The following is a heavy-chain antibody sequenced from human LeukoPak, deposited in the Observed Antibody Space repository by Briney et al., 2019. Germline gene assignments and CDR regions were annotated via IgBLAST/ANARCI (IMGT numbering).Heavy chain of an antibody. J-gene: IGHJ4*02. V-gene: IGHV3-23*01. Sequence: HPGGSLRLSCAASGFSFSDYAMSWVRQAPGKGLEWVSAISGSGDSTYYADSVKGRFTISRDNSKNTLYLQMNSLRAEDTAVYYCASGSGTFGYWGQGTLVTVSS. D-gene: IGHD3-10*01. CDR1: GFSFSDYA. CDR2: ISGSGDST. CDR3: ASGSGTFGY.